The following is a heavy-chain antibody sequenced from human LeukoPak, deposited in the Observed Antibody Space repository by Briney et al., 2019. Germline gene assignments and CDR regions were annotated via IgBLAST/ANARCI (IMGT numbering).Heavy chain of an antibody. CDR3: ASENLEN. CDR2: IKQDGSEK. Sequence: PGGSLRLSCAASGFTFSNCAMHWVRQAPGKGLEWVANIKQDGSEKYYMDSVKGRFTISRDDAKSSLYLQMNSLRAEDTAVYYCASENLENWGQGTLVTVSS. D-gene: IGHD1-14*01. V-gene: IGHV3-7*05. J-gene: IGHJ4*02. CDR1: GFTFSNCA.